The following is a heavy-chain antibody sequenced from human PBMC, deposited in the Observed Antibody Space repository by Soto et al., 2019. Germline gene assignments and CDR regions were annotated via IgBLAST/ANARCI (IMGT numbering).Heavy chain of an antibody. CDR3: ANHYRYASGPQGFDY. D-gene: IGHD6-19*01. CDR2: VTDTGLKT. V-gene: IGHV3-23*01. J-gene: IGHJ4*02. CDR1: GFTFSYYA. Sequence: EVQLLESGGGLVQPGGSLRLSCAASGFTFSYYAMSWVRQAPGKGLEWLSAVTDTGLKTSYADSVKGQFTISRDNSKNTLYLQMNKLRAEDTAIYYCANHYRYASGPQGFDYWGQGTLVTVSS.